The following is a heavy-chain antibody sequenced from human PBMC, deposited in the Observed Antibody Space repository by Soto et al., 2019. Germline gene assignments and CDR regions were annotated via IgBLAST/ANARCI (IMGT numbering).Heavy chain of an antibody. CDR3: ARDSRVRTRGIMRGMLGMDV. J-gene: IGHJ6*02. Sequence: EVQLVESGGGLVKSGGSLRLSCVSSRFTFSAFSMNWVRLAPGKGLEWVSSISITGDYICYADSVMGRFTISRDNAKNSLDLQMNSLRAEDTAVYYCARDSRVRTRGIMRGMLGMDVWGQGTAVTVSS. D-gene: IGHD3-16*01. CDR1: RFTFSAFS. V-gene: IGHV3-21*02. CDR2: ISITGDYI.